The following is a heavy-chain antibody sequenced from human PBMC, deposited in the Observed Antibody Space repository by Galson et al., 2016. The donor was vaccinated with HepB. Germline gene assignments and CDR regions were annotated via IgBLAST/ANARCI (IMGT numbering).Heavy chain of an antibody. Sequence: SLRLSCAASGFTFSTYAMSWVRQAPGKGLEWVAYISNDGSKRYFADSVKGRFTTSRDNSKNTLFLHMSSLRAEDTAVYYCAKRDLLWFGDPNAFDVWGQGTMVTVSS. D-gene: IGHD3-10*01. V-gene: IGHV3-30*18. CDR3: AKRDLLWFGDPNAFDV. CDR2: ISNDGSKR. J-gene: IGHJ3*01. CDR1: GFTFSTYA.